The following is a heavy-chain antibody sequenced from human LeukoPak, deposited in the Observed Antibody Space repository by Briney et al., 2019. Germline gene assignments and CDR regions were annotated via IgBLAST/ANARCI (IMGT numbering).Heavy chain of an antibody. Sequence: SVKVSCKASGGTFSSYAISWVRQAPGQGLEWMGGIIPIFGTANYAQKFQGRVTITTDESTSTAYMELSSLRSEDTAVYYCATVVVGATADMRAFDIWGQGTMVTVSS. CDR2: IIPIFGTA. CDR3: ATVVVGATADMRAFDI. J-gene: IGHJ3*02. D-gene: IGHD1-26*01. CDR1: GGTFSSYA. V-gene: IGHV1-69*05.